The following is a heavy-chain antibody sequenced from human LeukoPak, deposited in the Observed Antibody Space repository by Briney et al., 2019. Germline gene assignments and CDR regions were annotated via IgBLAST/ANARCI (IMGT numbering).Heavy chain of an antibody. CDR3: ARDRGGGSYWAY. CDR1: GYTFTSYG. J-gene: IGHJ4*02. D-gene: IGHD1-26*01. V-gene: IGHV1-18*01. CDR2: ISAYNGNT. Sequence: ASVKVSCKASGYTFTSYGASWVRQAPGQGLEWMGWISAYNGNTNYAQKYQDRVTMTTDTTTAYMELRSLISDDTAVYYCARDRGGGSYWAYWGQGSLVTVSS.